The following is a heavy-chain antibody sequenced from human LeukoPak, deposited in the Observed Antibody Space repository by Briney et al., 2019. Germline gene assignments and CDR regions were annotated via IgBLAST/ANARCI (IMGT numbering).Heavy chain of an antibody. Sequence: ASVKVSCKASGYTFTGYYMHWVRQAPGQGLEWMGRINPNSGGANYAQKFQGRVTMTMDTSISTAYMALSRLRSDDTAVYYCARGPEKKDYYYYYYMDVWGKGTTVTVSS. D-gene: IGHD1-14*01. V-gene: IGHV1-2*06. J-gene: IGHJ6*03. CDR2: INPNSGGA. CDR1: GYTFTGYY. CDR3: ARGPEKKDYYYYYYMDV.